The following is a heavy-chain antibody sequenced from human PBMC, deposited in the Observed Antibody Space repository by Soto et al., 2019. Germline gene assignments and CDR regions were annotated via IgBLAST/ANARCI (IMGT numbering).Heavy chain of an antibody. CDR1: GFTFSSYA. D-gene: IGHD2-8*01. V-gene: IGHV3-23*01. J-gene: IGHJ4*02. CDR2: ISGSGGST. CDR3: AKDREYCTNGVCYTGDEYYFDY. Sequence: GGSLRLSCAASGFTFSSYAMSWVRQAPGKGLEWVSAISGSGGSTYYADSVKGRFTISRDNSKNTLYLQMNSLRAEDMAVYYCAKDREYCTNGVCYTGDEYYFDYWGQGTLVTVSS.